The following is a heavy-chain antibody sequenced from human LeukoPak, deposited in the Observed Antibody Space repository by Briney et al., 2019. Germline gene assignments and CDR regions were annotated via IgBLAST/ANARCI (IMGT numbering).Heavy chain of an antibody. CDR2: MYWKDGK. CDR3: AHRRGYYDSSGYDYFDY. V-gene: IGHV2-5*01. Sequence: ESGPTLVKHTQTLTLSCTFSGCSLSASGVGVGWIRQPPGKALEGLALMYWKDGKSYTASLKSRLTITKDTSKNQVVLTMTNMDTVDTATYYCAHRRGYYDSSGYDYFDYWGQGTLVTVSS. J-gene: IGHJ4*02. D-gene: IGHD3-22*01. CDR1: GCSLSASGVG.